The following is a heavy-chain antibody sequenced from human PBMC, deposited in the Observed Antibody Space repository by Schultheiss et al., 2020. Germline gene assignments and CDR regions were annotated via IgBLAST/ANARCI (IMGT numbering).Heavy chain of an antibody. J-gene: IGHJ6*02. CDR2: IYYSGST. CDR3: ARDLYYDSSGYPSYYGMDV. CDR1: GGSISSGDYY. Sequence: SQTLSLTCTVSGGSISSGDYYWSWIRQPPGKGLEWIGYIYYSGSTYYNPSLKSRVTISVDTSKNQFSLKLSSVTAADTAVYYCARDLYYDSSGYPSYYGMDVWGQGTTVTVS. V-gene: IGHV4-30-4*01. D-gene: IGHD3-22*01.